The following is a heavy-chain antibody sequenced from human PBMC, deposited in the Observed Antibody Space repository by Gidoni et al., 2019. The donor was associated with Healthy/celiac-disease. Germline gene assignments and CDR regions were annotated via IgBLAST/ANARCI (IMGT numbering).Heavy chain of an antibody. J-gene: IGHJ6*02. CDR1: GITFSSYS. D-gene: IGHD6-13*01. CDR2: ISSSRSYR. CDR3: ARAQSIAAAGTDYYYYGMDV. V-gene: IGHV3-21*01. Sequence: EVQLVESGGGLVKPGGSMRLSCAASGITFSSYSRTWVRQAPGKGLEWGSSISSSRSYRYYADSVKGRFTISRDNAKNSLYLQMNSLRAEDTAVYYCARAQSIAAAGTDYYYYGMDVWGQGTTVTVSS.